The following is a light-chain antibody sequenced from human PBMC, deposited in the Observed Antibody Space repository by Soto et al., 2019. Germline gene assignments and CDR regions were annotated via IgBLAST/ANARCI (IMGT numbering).Light chain of an antibody. CDR3: QQYGISPIT. CDR2: GAT. J-gene: IGKJ5*01. CDR1: QSVSSNY. Sequence: IVLTQSPGTLSSSPGERATLSCRASQSVSSNYLAWYQQKPGQAPRLLIYGATSRATGIPDRLSGSGSGTDFTLTISRLEPEDFAVYYCQQYGISPITFGQGTRLEIK. V-gene: IGKV3-20*01.